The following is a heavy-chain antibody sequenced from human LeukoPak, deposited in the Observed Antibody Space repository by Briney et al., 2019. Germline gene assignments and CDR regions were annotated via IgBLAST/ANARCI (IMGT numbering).Heavy chain of an antibody. J-gene: IGHJ4*02. Sequence: ASVKVSCKPSGGTFSNYAISWVRQAPGQGLEWMGGIIPIFRTANYAQKFQGRVTITADESTSTAYMELSGLRSDDTAVYYCARDSIDRSAYGGDYWGQGTLVTVSS. CDR1: GGTFSNYA. CDR3: ARDSIDRSAYGGDY. V-gene: IGHV1-69*13. D-gene: IGHD3-22*01. CDR2: IIPIFRTA.